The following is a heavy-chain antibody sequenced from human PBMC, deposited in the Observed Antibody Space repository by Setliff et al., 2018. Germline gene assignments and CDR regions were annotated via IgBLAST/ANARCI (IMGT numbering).Heavy chain of an antibody. CDR3: ASLAYCGGDCYGDAFDI. CDR2: ISSSSSTI. Sequence: GESLRLSCAASGFTFSSYSMNWVRQAPGKGLEWVSYISSSSSTIYYADSVKGRFTISRDNAKNSLYLQMNSLRAEDTAVYYCASLAYCGGDCYGDAFDIWGQGTMVTVSS. V-gene: IGHV3-48*01. J-gene: IGHJ3*02. CDR1: GFTFSSYS. D-gene: IGHD2-21*02.